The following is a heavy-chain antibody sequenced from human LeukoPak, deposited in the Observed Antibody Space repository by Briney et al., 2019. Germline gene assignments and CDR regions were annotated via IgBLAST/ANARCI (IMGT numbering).Heavy chain of an antibody. D-gene: IGHD2-21*02. V-gene: IGHV4-59*01. CDR3: ARAGSAIPPQFFYSMDV. J-gene: IGHJ6*03. Sequence: PSQTLSLTCTVSGGSIGSYYWNWIRQPPGKGLEWIGYIYYSGSTNYNPSLKSRVTISVDTSKNQFSLKLSSVTAEDTAMYYCARAGSAIPPQFFYSMDVWGKGTTVTISS. CDR1: GGSIGSYY. CDR2: IYYSGST.